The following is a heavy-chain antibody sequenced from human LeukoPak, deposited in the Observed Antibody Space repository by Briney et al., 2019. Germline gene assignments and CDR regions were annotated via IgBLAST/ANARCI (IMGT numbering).Heavy chain of an antibody. CDR1: GFTFSTAW. D-gene: IGHD3-3*01. CDR2: IKQDASQE. CDR3: ARGVVYPTWSGPHWSDY. J-gene: IGHJ4*02. V-gene: IGHV3-7*01. Sequence: GGSLRLSCVASGFTFSTAWMHWVRQAPGKGPEWVAHIKQDASQEDHVDSVKGRFTISRDNAKNSLYLQMNSLRAEDTAVYYCARGVVYPTWSGPHWSDYWGQGTLVTVSS.